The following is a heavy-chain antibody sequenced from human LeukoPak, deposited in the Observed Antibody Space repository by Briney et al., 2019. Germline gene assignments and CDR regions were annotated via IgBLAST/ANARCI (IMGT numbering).Heavy chain of an antibody. CDR2: ISYDGSKK. D-gene: IGHD6-13*01. Sequence: GGSLRLSCAASGFSFSDSGMHWVRQAPGKGLEWVAVISYDGSKKYYGDSVKGRFTISRDNAKNTLYLQVNSQRPDDTAVYYCARAAAGEPIDYWGQGTLVTVSS. CDR1: GFSFSDSG. V-gene: IGHV3-30*03. J-gene: IGHJ4*02. CDR3: ARAAAGEPIDY.